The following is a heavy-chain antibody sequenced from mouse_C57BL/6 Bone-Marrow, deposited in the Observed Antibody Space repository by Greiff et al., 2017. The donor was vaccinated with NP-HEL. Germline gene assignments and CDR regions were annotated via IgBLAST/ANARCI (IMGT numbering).Heavy chain of an antibody. V-gene: IGHV3-6*01. Sequence: EVQLQESGPGLVKPSPSLSLSCSVSGYSFTSGYYWNWIRQLPGNQLEWMGYIRYDGSNNYNPSLKNRTSITRDTSKNPFFLKLNSVTTEDTATYYCARDRMKGYGAFAYWGQGTLVTVSA. CDR2: IRYDGSN. D-gene: IGHD2-2*01. CDR1: GYSFTSGYY. J-gene: IGHJ3*01. CDR3: ARDRMKGYGAFAY.